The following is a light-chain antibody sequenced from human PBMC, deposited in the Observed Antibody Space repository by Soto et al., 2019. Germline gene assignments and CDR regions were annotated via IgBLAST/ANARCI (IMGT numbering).Light chain of an antibody. CDR2: GAS. V-gene: IGKV3-20*01. J-gene: IGKJ5*01. Sequence: VLTHSPCTLSVSPGERATRSFGASHSVSRTYLAWYQQKPGQAPRLLIFGASDRATGTPDRFSGSGSGTDFTLTISRLEPEDSAVYYCQQFDDSVTFGQGTRLEIK. CDR3: QQFDDSVT. CDR1: HSVSRTY.